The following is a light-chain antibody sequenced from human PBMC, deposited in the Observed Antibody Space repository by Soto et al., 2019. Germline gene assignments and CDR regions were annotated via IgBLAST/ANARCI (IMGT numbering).Light chain of an antibody. CDR3: GSWDSSLSAVV. J-gene: IGLJ1*01. V-gene: IGLV1-51*02. Sequence: QSVLTQPPSVSVAPGQKVTISCSGSGSNIGKNYVSWYQQLPGTAPKLLIYEDSRRPSGIPDRFSGSKSGTSATLGITGLQTWDEADYYCGSWDSSLSAVVFGTGTKLTVL. CDR1: GSNIGKNY. CDR2: EDS.